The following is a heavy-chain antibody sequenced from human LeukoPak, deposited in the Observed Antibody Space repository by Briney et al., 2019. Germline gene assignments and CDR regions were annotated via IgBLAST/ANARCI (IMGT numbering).Heavy chain of an antibody. CDR1: GYTFTSYG. CDR2: ISAYNGNT. J-gene: IGHJ5*02. CDR3: ARVIFVGYGDPVRWFDP. D-gene: IGHD4-17*01. Sequence: ASVKVSCKASGYTFTSYGISWVRQAPGQGLEWMGWISAYNGNTNYAQKLQGRVTMTTDTSTSTAYMELRSLRSDDTAVYYCARVIFVGYGDPVRWFDPWGQGTLVTVSS. V-gene: IGHV1-18*01.